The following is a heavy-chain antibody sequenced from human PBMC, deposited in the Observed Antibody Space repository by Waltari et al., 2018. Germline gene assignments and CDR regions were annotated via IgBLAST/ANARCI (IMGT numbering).Heavy chain of an antibody. J-gene: IGHJ6*03. V-gene: IGHV4-59*11. CDR2: IYYSGST. CDR1: GGSISSHY. Sequence: QVHLQESGPGLVKPSETLSLTCTVSGGSISSHYWSWIRQPPGKGLEWIGYIYYSGSTNYSPSIKSRVTISVDTSKNQFSLKLSAVTAADTAVYYCARGGGNQDYDYYMDVWGKGTTVTVSS. D-gene: IGHD2-15*01. CDR3: ARGGGNQDYDYYMDV.